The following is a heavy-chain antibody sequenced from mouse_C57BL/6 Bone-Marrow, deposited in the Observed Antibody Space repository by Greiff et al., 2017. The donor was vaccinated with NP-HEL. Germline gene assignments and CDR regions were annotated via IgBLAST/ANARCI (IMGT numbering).Heavy chain of an antibody. CDR1: GYTFTSYG. D-gene: IGHD2-3*01. Sequence: VQLQQSGAELARPGASVKLSCKASGYTFTSYGISWVKQRTGQGLEWIGEIYPKSGNTYYNEKFKGKATLTADKSSSTAYMELRSLTSEDSAVFFWARSGYYPAWFAYWGQGTLVTVSA. CDR2: IYPKSGNT. V-gene: IGHV1-81*01. J-gene: IGHJ3*01. CDR3: ARSGYYPAWFAY.